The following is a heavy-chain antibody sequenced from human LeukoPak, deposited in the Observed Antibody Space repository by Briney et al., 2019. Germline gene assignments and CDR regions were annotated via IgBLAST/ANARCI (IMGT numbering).Heavy chain of an antibody. J-gene: IGHJ4*02. D-gene: IGHD4-23*01. CDR3: ASAFYGGNPDAGY. V-gene: IGHV3-21*04. Sequence: GGSLRLSCAASGFTFSNYSMNWVRQAPGKGLEWVSSISSSSSYIYYADSVKGRFTISRDNSKNTLYLQMNSLRAEDTAVYYCASAFYGGNPDAGYWGQGTLVTVSS. CDR2: ISSSSSYI. CDR1: GFTFSNYS.